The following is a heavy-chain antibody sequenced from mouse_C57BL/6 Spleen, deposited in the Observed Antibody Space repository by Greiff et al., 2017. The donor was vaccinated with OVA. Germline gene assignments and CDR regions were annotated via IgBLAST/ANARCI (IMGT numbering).Heavy chain of an antibody. V-gene: IGHV1-61*01. J-gene: IGHJ2*01. CDR2: IYPSDSET. CDR1: GCTFTSYW. CDR3: ARGGGNDY. D-gene: IGHD1-1*02. Sequence: QVQLQQPGAELVRPGSSVKLSCKASGCTFTSYWLDWVKQRPGQGLEWIGNIYPSDSETHYNQKFKDKATLTGDKSSSTAYMQLSSLTSEDSAVYYCARGGGNDYWGQGTTLTVSS.